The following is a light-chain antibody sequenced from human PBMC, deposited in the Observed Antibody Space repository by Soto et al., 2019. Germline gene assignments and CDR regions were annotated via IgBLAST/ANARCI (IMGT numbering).Light chain of an antibody. J-gene: IGKJ3*01. Sequence: DVQMTQSPSSLSASVGDRITITCQASQDIGKFLNWYPQKPGKAPKMLIYDGSNLETGVPGRFSGGGSGTHFTFTISSLQPEDIGTYYCQQYDNVVFTFGPGTKVDLK. CDR3: QQYDNVVFT. CDR2: DGS. CDR1: QDIGKF. V-gene: IGKV1-33*01.